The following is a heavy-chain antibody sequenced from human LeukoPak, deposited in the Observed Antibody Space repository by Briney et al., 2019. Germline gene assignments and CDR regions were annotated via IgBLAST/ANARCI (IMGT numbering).Heavy chain of an antibody. CDR2: ISSSSNTI. V-gene: IGHV3-48*01. Sequence: GGSLRLSCGASGFTFSDYSMKWVRQAPGKGLEWVAYISSSSNTIYYADSVKGRFTISRDNAKNSLYLQMNSLRAEDTAVYYCASPFYRNTLYGMDVWGQGTTVTVSS. CDR1: GFTFSDYS. CDR3: ASPFYRNTLYGMDV. J-gene: IGHJ6*02. D-gene: IGHD4-11*01.